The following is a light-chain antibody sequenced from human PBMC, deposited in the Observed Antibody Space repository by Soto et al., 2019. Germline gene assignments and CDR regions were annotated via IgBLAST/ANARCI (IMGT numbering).Light chain of an antibody. CDR1: QNVLSTANNRNF. CDR3: QQYYSSPT. J-gene: IGKJ4*01. CDR2: WAS. Sequence: DIVMTQSPDSLAVSLGERATINCKSSQNVLSTANNRNFLAWYQQRPGQPPKRLFYWASTRESGVPDRFSGIGSGTEFTLSISSLQAEDVAVYYCQQYYSSPTFGGGTKVEIK. V-gene: IGKV4-1*01.